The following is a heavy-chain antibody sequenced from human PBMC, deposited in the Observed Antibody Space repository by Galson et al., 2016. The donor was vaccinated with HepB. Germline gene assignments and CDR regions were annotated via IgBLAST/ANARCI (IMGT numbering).Heavy chain of an antibody. CDR1: GFTFNTYW. Sequence: SLRLSCAASGFTFNTYWMSWVRQPPGKGLEWVANIRQDGGEIYYLDSVKGRFTISRDNAKNSLYLQMNSLRGEDTAVYYCARDKIVGAIAASYFDYWGQGALVTASS. CDR2: IRQDGGEI. CDR3: ARDKIVGAIAASYFDY. V-gene: IGHV3-7*01. D-gene: IGHD1-26*01. J-gene: IGHJ4*02.